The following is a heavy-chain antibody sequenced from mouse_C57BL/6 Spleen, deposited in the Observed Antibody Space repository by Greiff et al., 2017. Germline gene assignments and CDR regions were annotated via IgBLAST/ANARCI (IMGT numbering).Heavy chain of an antibody. J-gene: IGHJ1*01. D-gene: IGHD1-1*01. CDR1: GYAISSSC. Sequence: VHLQQPGPELVKPGASVKISCKASGYAISSSCMNWVKQRTGQGLEWIGRIYPGDGDTNYNGKFKGKATLTAYKSSSTAYMQLSSLTSEDSAVYFCARGNHYGAVQVDVWGQGTTVTVSA. V-gene: IGHV1-82*01. CDR2: IYPGDGDT. CDR3: ARGNHYGAVQVDV.